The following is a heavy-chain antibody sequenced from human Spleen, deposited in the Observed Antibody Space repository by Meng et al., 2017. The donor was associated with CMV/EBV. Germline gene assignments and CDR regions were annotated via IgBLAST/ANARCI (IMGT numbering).Heavy chain of an antibody. Sequence: FTFIANYMRWVRQAPGKGLECVAYVSGRGDTFYYGDAVKGRFTISRDNANDSVSLQMDRLTAEDTAFYFCARGTLPKPTPIPSSFDFWGQGTLVTVSS. V-gene: IGHV3-11*04. J-gene: IGHJ4*02. CDR1: FTFIANY. CDR2: VSGRGDTF. D-gene: IGHD2-21*02. CDR3: ARGTLPKPTPIPSSFDF.